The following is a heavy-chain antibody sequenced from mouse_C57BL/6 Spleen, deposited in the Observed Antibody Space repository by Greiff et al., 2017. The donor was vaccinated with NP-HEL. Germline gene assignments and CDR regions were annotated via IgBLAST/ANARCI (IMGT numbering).Heavy chain of an antibody. V-gene: IGHV5-17*01. Sequence: EVHLVESGGGLVKPGGSLKLSCAASGFTFSDYGMHWVRQAPEKGLEWVAYISSGSRTIYYADTVKGRFTISRDNAKNTLFLQRTSLRSEDTAMYYCATTVVARYAMDYWGQGTSVTVSS. CDR2: ISSGSRTI. CDR1: GFTFSDYG. D-gene: IGHD1-1*01. CDR3: ATTVVARYAMDY. J-gene: IGHJ4*01.